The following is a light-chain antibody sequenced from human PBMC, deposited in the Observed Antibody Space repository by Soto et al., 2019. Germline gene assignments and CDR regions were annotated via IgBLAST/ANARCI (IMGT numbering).Light chain of an antibody. CDR2: YAS. J-gene: IGKJ3*01. CDR3: QQRSNWL. V-gene: IGKV3-11*01. CDR1: QSISSY. Sequence: EIGLTQSASTLSLPPGERATLSCRASQSISSYLAWYQQKPVQAPRLLIYYASNRATGIPARFSGSGSGTDFTLTISSLEPEDFAVYYCQQRSNWLFGPGTKVDIK.